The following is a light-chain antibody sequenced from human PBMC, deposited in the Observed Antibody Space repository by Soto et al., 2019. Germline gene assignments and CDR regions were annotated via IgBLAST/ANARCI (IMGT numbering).Light chain of an antibody. J-gene: IGKJ4*01. CDR1: QSISTD. CDR2: DAS. CDR3: QQRSNWPLT. Sequence: EIVLTQSPATLSLSPGERATLSCRASQSISTDLAWYQQKPGQAPRLVIYDASTRATGIPTRFSGSGSGTDFTLTVSNLEPEDFAVYDCQQRSNWPLTFGGGTKVDIK. V-gene: IGKV3-11*01.